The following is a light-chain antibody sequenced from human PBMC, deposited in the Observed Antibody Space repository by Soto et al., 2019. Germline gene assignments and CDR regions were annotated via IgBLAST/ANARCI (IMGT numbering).Light chain of an antibody. CDR3: CSYAGSRTFV. CDR1: SSDVGGYDY. CDR2: EVT. V-gene: IGLV2-8*01. J-gene: IGLJ3*02. Sequence: QSALTQPPSASGSPGRSVTISCTGTSSDVGGYDYVSWFQQHPGKAPKLIIYEVTKRPSGVPDRFSASKSGNTASLTVSGLQAEDEADYYCCSYAGSRTFVFGGGTKLTVL.